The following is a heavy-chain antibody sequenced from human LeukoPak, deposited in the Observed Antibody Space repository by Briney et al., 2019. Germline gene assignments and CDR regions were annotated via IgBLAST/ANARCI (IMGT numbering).Heavy chain of an antibody. D-gene: IGHD3-10*01. CDR3: ARGILWFGELSPGFDY. CDR1: GGSISSRSYY. CDR2: IYYSGST. Sequence: PSETLSLTCTVSGGSISSRSYYWGWIRQPPGKGLEWIGIIYYSGSTYSNPSLRSRVTISVDTSKSQFSLKLSSVTAADTAVYYCARGILWFGELSPGFDYWGQGTLVTVSS. J-gene: IGHJ4*02. V-gene: IGHV4-39*01.